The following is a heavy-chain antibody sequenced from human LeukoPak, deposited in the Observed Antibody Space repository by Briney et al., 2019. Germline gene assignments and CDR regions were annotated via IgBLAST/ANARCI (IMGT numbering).Heavy chain of an antibody. CDR3: AREDYGDYYRLFDY. D-gene: IGHD4-17*01. J-gene: IGHJ4*02. CDR2: INDSGST. CDR1: GVSFSGYY. V-gene: IGHV4-34*01. Sequence: SSETLSLTCSGYGVSFSGYYWSWIGQPPGKGLVWIGEINDSGSTNYNPSLKSRATISVDTSKNPLSLKLSSVTAADTAVYYCAREDYGDYYRLFDYWGQGTLVIVSS.